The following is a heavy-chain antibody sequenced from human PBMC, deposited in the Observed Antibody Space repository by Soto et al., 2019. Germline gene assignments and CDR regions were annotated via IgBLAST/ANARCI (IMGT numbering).Heavy chain of an antibody. D-gene: IGHD3-10*01. CDR3: ARAIGSGSQKSLWASYYYYYGMDV. CDR1: GFTFSSYA. Sequence: GGSLRLSCAASGFTFSSYAMHWVRQAPGKGLEWVAVISYDGSNKYYADSVKGQFTISRDNSKNTLYLQMNSLRAEDTAVYYCARAIGSGSQKSLWASYYYYYGMDVWGQGTTVTVSS. J-gene: IGHJ6*02. CDR2: ISYDGSNK. V-gene: IGHV3-30-3*01.